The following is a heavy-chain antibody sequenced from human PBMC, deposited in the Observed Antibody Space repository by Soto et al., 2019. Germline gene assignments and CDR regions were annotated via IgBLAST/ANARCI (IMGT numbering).Heavy chain of an antibody. V-gene: IGHV5-51*01. Sequence: GESLNISCKVSGYSFTNYWIGWVRQLPGKGLEWMGTIYPGDSDTKYSQSFRGQVTISADNSISTAYLQWSSLKASDTPVYYCARPTTASLYFDYWGQGTLVTDSS. J-gene: IGHJ4*02. CDR3: ARPTTASLYFDY. CDR1: GYSFTNYW. CDR2: IYPGDSDT. D-gene: IGHD5-12*01.